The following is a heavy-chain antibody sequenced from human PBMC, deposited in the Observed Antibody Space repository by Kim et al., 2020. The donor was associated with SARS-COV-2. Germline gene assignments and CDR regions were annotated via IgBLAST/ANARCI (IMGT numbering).Heavy chain of an antibody. V-gene: IGHV3-11*05. J-gene: IGHJ6*01. CDR2: ISNTSSYT. D-gene: IGHD6-13*01. CDR1: GFTFSDYY. CDR3: ARAAEQRLVYQSYFYYYG. Sequence: GGSLRLSCAASGFTFSDYYMSWVRQAPGKGLEWVSYISNTSSYTKYADSVKGRFTISRDNAKNSLYLQMNIPRAEDTALYYCARAAEQRLVYQSYFYYYG.